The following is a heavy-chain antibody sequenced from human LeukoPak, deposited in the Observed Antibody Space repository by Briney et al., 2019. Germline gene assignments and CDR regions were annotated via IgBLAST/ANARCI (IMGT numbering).Heavy chain of an antibody. CDR2: INHSGST. CDR3: ARPGERRRLLWFGELFVAFDI. D-gene: IGHD3-10*01. Sequence: SETLSLTCAVYGGSFSGYYWSWIRQPPGKGLEWIGEINHSGSTNYNPSLKSRVSMSVDTSKNQFSLKLSSVTAADTAVYYCARPGERRRLLWFGELFVAFDIWGQGTMVTVSS. V-gene: IGHV4-34*01. J-gene: IGHJ3*02. CDR1: GGSFSGYY.